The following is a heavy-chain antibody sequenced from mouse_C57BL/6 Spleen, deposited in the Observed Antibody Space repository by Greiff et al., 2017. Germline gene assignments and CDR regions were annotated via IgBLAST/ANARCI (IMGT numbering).Heavy chain of an antibody. Sequence: VMLVESGPELVKPGASVKISCKASGYAFSSSWMNWVKQRPGQGLEWIGRIYPGDGGTNYNGKFKGKATLTADKSSSTAYMQLSSLASEDSAVYCGGDPYGSSAMDVWGKGTSVTVSS. J-gene: IGHJ4*01. D-gene: IGHD1-1*01. CDR2: IYPGDGGT. V-gene: IGHV1-82*01. CDR1: GYAFSSSW. CDR3: GDPYGSSAMDV.